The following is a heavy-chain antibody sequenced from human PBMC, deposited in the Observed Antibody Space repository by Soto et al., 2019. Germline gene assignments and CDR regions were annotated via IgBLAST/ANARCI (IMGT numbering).Heavy chain of an antibody. D-gene: IGHD3-9*01. CDR3: VKDYYDTLAGYYGPDY. V-gene: IGHV3-30*18. CDR2: ISYDVNTK. Sequence: QVQLVESGGGVVQPGRSLRLSCVASGFTFNNYGIHWVRQAPGKGLEWVTVISYDVNTKYYADSVKGRFTISRDNSKNTLYLQLNSLRPEDTAVYYCVKDYYDTLAGYYGPDYWGQGTLVTVSS. J-gene: IGHJ4*02. CDR1: GFTFNNYG.